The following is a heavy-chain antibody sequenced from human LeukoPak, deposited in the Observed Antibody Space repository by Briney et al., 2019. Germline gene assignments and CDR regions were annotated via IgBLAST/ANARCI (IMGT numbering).Heavy chain of an antibody. V-gene: IGHV1-69*13. CDR3: ARDSSEFRSLIPH. CDR2: IIPLFGTA. CDR1: GGTFSNYA. Sequence: SVKVSSTASGGTFSNYAISWVRQAPGQGLEWMGGIIPLFGTANYAQKFQGRVTITADESTSTAYMELSSLRSEDTAVYYCARDSSEFRSLIPHWGQGTLVTVSS. D-gene: IGHD2-21*01. J-gene: IGHJ1*01.